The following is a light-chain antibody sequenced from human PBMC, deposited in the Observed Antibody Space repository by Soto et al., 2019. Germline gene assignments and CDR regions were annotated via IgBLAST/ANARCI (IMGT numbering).Light chain of an antibody. Sequence: DIVMTQSPDSLAVSLGESATINCKSSQSVLYSSNNKNYLAWYQQKPGQPPKLLIYWASTRESGVPDRFSGSGSGTDFTLTISSLQAEDVAVYYCQQYYSTPWTFXQGTKPDIK. CDR3: QQYYSTPWT. CDR1: QSVLYSSNNKNY. CDR2: WAS. V-gene: IGKV4-1*01. J-gene: IGKJ1*01.